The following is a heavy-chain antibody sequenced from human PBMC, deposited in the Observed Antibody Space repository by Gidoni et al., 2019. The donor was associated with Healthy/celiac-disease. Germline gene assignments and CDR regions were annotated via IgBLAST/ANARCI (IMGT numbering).Heavy chain of an antibody. CDR2: IIPIFGTA. CDR3: ARDGHGGQPAPLDY. D-gene: IGHD2-15*01. CDR1: GGTFSSYA. J-gene: IGHJ4*02. V-gene: IGHV1-69*01. Sequence: QVQLVQSGAEVKKPGSSVKVSCKVSGGTFSSYAISWVRQAPGQGLEWMGGIIPIFGTANYAQKFQGRVTITADESTSTAYMELSSLRSEDTAVYYCARDGHGGQPAPLDYWGQGTLVTVSS.